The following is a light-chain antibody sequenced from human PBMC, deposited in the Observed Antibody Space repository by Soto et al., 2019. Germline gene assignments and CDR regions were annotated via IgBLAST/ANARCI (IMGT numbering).Light chain of an antibody. Sequence: DIHMTQSPSSLSASVGDRVTITCRASQGISNYLAWYQQKPGKAPELLIYAASTLQSGVPSRFSGSGSGTDFTLTISSLQSEDVATYYCQKYNSALWTFGQGTKVEIK. CDR1: QGISNY. CDR2: AAS. J-gene: IGKJ1*01. V-gene: IGKV1-27*01. CDR3: QKYNSALWT.